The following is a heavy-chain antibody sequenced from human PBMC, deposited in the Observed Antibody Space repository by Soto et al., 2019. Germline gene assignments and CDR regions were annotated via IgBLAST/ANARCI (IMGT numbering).Heavy chain of an antibody. CDR2: IFSSEHF. J-gene: IGHJ4*02. CDR1: VSFGTYY. CDR3: ARQPGYYDILTGYSTYYFDY. V-gene: IGHV4-59*08. D-gene: IGHD3-9*01. Sequence: PSVTLSLTCVGVSFGTYYWGWIRQPPGKGLEWLGYIFSSEHFNYNPSLKSRITISVDTSKNQFSLKLSSVTAADTAVYYCARQPGYYDILTGYSTYYFDYWGQGTPVTVS.